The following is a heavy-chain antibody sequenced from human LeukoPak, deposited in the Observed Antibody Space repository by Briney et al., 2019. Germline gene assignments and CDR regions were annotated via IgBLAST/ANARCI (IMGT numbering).Heavy chain of an antibody. Sequence: SETLSLTCAVSGASISSSNYYWGWVRQSPGKGLEWIGNIYSSGNTYYNASLKSRVTMYIDTSKNQFSLKLSSVTAADTAMYYCSKSNGYGLIDYWGQGTLVTVSS. J-gene: IGHJ4*02. V-gene: IGHV4-39*01. CDR1: GASISSSNYY. CDR2: IYSSGNT. CDR3: SKSNGYGLIDY. D-gene: IGHD5-12*01.